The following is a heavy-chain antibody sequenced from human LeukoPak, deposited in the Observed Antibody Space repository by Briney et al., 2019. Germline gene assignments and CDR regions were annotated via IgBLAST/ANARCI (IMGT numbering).Heavy chain of an antibody. V-gene: IGHV3-30-3*01. D-gene: IGHD3-10*01. CDR3: ARGITMVRGTWSAFDI. J-gene: IGHJ3*02. CDR2: ISYDGSNK. Sequence: GRSLRLSCAASGFTFSSYAMHWVRQAPGKGLEWVAVISYDGSNKYYADSVKGRFTIPRDNSKNTLYLQMNSLRAEDTAVYYCARGITMVRGTWSAFDIWGQGTMVTVSS. CDR1: GFTFSSYA.